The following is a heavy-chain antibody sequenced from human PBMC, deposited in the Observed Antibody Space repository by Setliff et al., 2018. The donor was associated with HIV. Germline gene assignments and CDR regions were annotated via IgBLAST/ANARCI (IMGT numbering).Heavy chain of an antibody. CDR2: IYYRGSI. D-gene: IGHD2-21*02. Sequence: PSETLSLTCNVSGGSIRSSSYYWGWIRQPPGKGLEWIGSIYYRGSIYYNPSLKSRVTISVDTSKNQFSLKLTSVTAADTAVYYCARQYGAVKSVVTVVAKYFPHWGQGTLVTVSS. CDR3: ARQYGAVKSVVTVVAKYFPH. CDR1: GGSIRSSSYY. V-gene: IGHV4-39*01. J-gene: IGHJ1*01.